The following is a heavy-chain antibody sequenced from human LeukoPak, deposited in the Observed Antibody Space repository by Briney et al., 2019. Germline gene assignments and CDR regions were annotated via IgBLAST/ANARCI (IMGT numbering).Heavy chain of an antibody. V-gene: IGHV3-48*03. Sequence: PGGSLRLSCAASGFTFSSYEMNWVRQAPGKGLEWVSHITSSDHKPSFAHSVHCRFTISRHHANTSLYLQMTSLSAEDTAVYYCAREGTYYHGGSTYEDAFDIWGLGTMVTVSS. J-gene: IGHJ3*02. CDR3: AREGTYYHGGSTYEDAFDI. D-gene: IGHD3-10*01. CDR1: GFTFSSYE. CDR2: ITSSDHKP.